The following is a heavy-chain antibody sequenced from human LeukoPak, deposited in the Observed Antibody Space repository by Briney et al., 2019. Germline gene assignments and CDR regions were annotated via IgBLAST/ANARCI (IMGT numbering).Heavy chain of an antibody. CDR1: GLTFSNYA. CDR3: ARGGLGIQLWQIPSYFDY. D-gene: IGHD5-18*01. V-gene: IGHV3-23*01. Sequence: HPGGSLRLSCAASGLTFSNYAMSWVRQAPGKGLEWVSAISISGGSTYYADSVKGRFTISRDNSKNTVYLQMNSLRAEDTAVYYCARGGLGIQLWQIPSYFDYWGQGTLVTVSS. J-gene: IGHJ4*02. CDR2: ISISGGST.